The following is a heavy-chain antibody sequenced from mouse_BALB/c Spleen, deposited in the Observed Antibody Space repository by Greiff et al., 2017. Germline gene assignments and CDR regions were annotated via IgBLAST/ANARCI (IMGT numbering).Heavy chain of an antibody. CDR3: ARRYYGSRGYYFDY. D-gene: IGHD1-1*01. V-gene: IGHV1-7*01. CDR2: INPSTGYT. Sequence: VQLQQSGAELAKPGASVKMSCKASGYTFTSYWMHWVKQRPGQGLEWIGYINPSTGYTEYNQKFKDKATLTADKSSSTAYMQLSSLTSEDSAVYSCARRYYGSRGYYFDYWGQGTTLTVSS. CDR1: GYTFTSYW. J-gene: IGHJ2*01.